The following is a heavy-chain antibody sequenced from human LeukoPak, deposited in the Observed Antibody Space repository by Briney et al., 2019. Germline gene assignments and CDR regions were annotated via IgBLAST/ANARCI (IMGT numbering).Heavy chain of an antibody. Sequence: GRSLRLSCAASGFTFNSYVMHWVRQAPGEGLEWVALISYDGSNKYYADSVKGRFTISRDNSKNTLYLQMNSLRAEDTAVYSCARGSSITLFGGPDYWGQGTLVTVSS. D-gene: IGHD3-3*01. CDR1: GFTFNSYV. CDR3: ARGSSITLFGGPDY. V-gene: IGHV3-30-3*01. J-gene: IGHJ4*02. CDR2: ISYDGSNK.